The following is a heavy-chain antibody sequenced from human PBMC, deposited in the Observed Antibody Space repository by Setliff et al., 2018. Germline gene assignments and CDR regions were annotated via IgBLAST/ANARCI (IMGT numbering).Heavy chain of an antibody. CDR2: IYTSGST. D-gene: IGHD3-3*01. V-gene: IGHV4-61*02. CDR1: GGSISSGSYY. Sequence: SETLSLTCTVSGGSISSGSYYWSWIRQPAGKGLEWIGRIYTSGSTNYNPSLKSRVTISVDTSKNQFSLKLSSVTAADTAVYYCARGGYYNFWSGYYSTQYYYYGMDVWSQGTTVTVSS. CDR3: ARGGYYNFWSGYYSTQYYYYGMDV. J-gene: IGHJ6*02.